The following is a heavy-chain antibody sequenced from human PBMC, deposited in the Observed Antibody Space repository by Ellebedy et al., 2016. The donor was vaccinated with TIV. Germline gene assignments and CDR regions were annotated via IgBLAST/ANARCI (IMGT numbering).Heavy chain of an antibody. Sequence: GESLKISCAASGFTFSTYWIHWVRQAPGKGLVWVSRINSDGSSTRYADSVKGRFTMSRDNAKNTAYLQMNSLRADDTALYYCASAARGSGAYESFWGQGTLVTVSS. D-gene: IGHD5-12*01. CDR3: ASAARGSGAYESF. V-gene: IGHV3-74*01. J-gene: IGHJ4*02. CDR1: GFTFSTYW. CDR2: INSDGSST.